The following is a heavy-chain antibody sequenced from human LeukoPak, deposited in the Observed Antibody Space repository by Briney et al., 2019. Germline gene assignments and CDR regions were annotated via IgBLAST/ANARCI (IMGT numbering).Heavy chain of an antibody. CDR3: ARAQTRGYSYSYAFDI. D-gene: IGHD5-12*01. Sequence: GASLKISFKGSGYRFTSYWIGWVRPVPGKGPEWMGIIYPGDSDSRYSPSFQGQVTISAANYMATAHLQWSSLKASDTAMYYCARAQTRGYSYSYAFDIWGQGTMVTVSS. J-gene: IGHJ3*02. V-gene: IGHV5-51*01. CDR2: IYPGDSDS. CDR1: GYRFTSYW.